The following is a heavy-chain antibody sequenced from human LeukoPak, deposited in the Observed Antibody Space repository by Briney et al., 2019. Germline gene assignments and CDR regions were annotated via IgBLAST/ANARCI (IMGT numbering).Heavy chain of an antibody. V-gene: IGHV4-59*01. D-gene: IGHD6-13*01. CDR2: IYYSGST. Sequence: NPSETLSLTCTVSGGSISSYYWSWIRQPPGKGLEWIGYIYYSGSTNYNPSLKSRVTISVDTSKNQFSLKLSSVTAADTAVYYCARVVAAAGTRLLFDYWGQGTLVTVSS. CDR3: ARVVAAAGTRLLFDY. CDR1: GGSISSYY. J-gene: IGHJ4*02.